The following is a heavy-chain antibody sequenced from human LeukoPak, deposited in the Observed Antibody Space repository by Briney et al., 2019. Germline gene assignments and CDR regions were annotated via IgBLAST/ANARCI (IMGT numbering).Heavy chain of an antibody. Sequence: SVKVSCKDSGYTFTSYDINWVRQAPGQGLEWMGGIIPIFGTANYAQKFQGRVTITADESTSTAYMELSSLRSEDTAVYYCAGTVPAAMSSNWFDPWGQGTLVTVSS. CDR1: GYTFTSYD. V-gene: IGHV1-69*13. CDR3: AGTVPAAMSSNWFDP. CDR2: IIPIFGTA. D-gene: IGHD2-2*01. J-gene: IGHJ5*02.